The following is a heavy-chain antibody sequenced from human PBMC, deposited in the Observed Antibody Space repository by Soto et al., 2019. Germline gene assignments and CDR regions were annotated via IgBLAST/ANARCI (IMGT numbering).Heavy chain of an antibody. CDR3: ARDSLEYSSSPLNWFDP. CDR1: GGTFSSYA. CDR2: IIPIFGTA. D-gene: IGHD6-6*01. Sequence: SVKVSCKASGGTFSSYAISWVRQAPGQGLEWMGGIIPIFGTANYAQKLQGRVTITADESTSTAYMELSSLRSEDTAVYYCARDSLEYSSSPLNWFDPWGQGTLVTVSS. V-gene: IGHV1-69*13. J-gene: IGHJ5*02.